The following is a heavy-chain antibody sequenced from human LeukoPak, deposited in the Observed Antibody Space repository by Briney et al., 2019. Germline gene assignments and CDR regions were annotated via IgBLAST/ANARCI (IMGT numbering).Heavy chain of an antibody. J-gene: IGHJ4*02. CDR2: IYYSGST. Sequence: SETLSLTCTVSGVSISSGGYYCSWIRQHPGKGLEWIGYIYYSGSTYYNPSLKSPVTISVHTSKNQFSLKLSSVTAADTAVYYCARFWELPYYFDYWGQGTLVTVSS. CDR1: GVSISSGGYY. D-gene: IGHD1-26*01. CDR3: ARFWELPYYFDY. V-gene: IGHV4-31*01.